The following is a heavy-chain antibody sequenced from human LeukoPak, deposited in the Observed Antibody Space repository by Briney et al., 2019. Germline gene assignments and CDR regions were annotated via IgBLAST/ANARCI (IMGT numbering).Heavy chain of an antibody. V-gene: IGHV4-59*01. J-gene: IGHJ6*02. CDR2: IYYSGST. Sequence: PSETLSLTCTVSGGSISSYYWSWIRQPPGKGLEWIGYIYYSGSTNYNPSLKSRVTISVDTSKNQFSLKLSSVTAADTAVYYCAREIDCSGGSCYYRMDVWGQATTVAVSS. D-gene: IGHD2-15*01. CDR1: GGSISSYY. CDR3: AREIDCSGGSCYYRMDV.